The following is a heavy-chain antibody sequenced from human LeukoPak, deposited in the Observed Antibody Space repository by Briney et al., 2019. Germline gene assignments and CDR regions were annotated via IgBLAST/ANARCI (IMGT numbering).Heavy chain of an antibody. J-gene: IGHJ4*02. CDR2: IYYSGST. CDR1: DGSMGTYY. V-gene: IGHV4-59*08. CDR3: ARGRLGRQHASFFDS. Sequence: SETLSLTCSVSDGSMGTYYWGWIRQPPGKGLEWIGYIYYSGSTTYNPSLKSRVTVSVDTSKNQFSLKLTSMTAANTAVYYCARGRLGRQHASFFDSWGQGTLVTVSS. D-gene: IGHD2-2*01.